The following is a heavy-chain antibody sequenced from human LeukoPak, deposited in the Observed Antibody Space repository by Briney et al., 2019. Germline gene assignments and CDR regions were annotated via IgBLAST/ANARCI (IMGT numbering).Heavy chain of an antibody. CDR3: ARVGGYDFWSGLSYFDY. V-gene: IGHV4-59*01. J-gene: IGHJ4*02. CDR2: IYYSGST. Sequence: PSETLSLTCTVSGGSISSYYWTWIRQPPGKGLEWIGYIYYSGSTNYNPSLKSRVTISVDTSKNQFSLKLSSVTTADTAVYHCARVGGYDFWSGLSYFDYWGQGSLVTVSS. CDR1: GGSISSYY. D-gene: IGHD3-3*01.